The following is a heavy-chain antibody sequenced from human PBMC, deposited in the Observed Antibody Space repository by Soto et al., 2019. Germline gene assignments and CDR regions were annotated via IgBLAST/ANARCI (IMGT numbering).Heavy chain of an antibody. CDR2: INHSGST. Sequence: QVQLQQWGAGLLKPSETLSLTCAVYGGSFSGYYWSWIRQPPGKGLEWIGEINHSGSTNYNPSLKSRVTRSVDPSKNQFSLKLSSVTAADTAVYYCARDPLLEGSLDYWGQGTLVTVSS. D-gene: IGHD2-21*01. V-gene: IGHV4-34*01. CDR3: ARDPLLEGSLDY. CDR1: GGSFSGYY. J-gene: IGHJ4*02.